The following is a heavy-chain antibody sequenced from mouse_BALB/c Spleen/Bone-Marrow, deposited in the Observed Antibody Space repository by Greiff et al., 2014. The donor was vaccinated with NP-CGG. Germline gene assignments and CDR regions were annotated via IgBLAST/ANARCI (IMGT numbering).Heavy chain of an antibody. Sequence: VKVVESGPGLVAPSQSLSITCTVSGFSLTGFGINWIRQPPGKGLEWLGMIWGDGTTDYNSALKSRLSIKKDNSKSQVFLKMNSLQAGDTARYYCAREKYGNYYAMDYWGQGTPVTVSS. CDR3: AREKYGNYYAMDY. D-gene: IGHD2-10*02. CDR2: IWGDGTT. CDR1: GFSLTGFG. J-gene: IGHJ4*01. V-gene: IGHV2-6-7*01.